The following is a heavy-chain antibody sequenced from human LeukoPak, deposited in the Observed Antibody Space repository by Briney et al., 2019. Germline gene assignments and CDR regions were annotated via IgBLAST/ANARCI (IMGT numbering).Heavy chain of an antibody. CDR1: GFTFSNAW. V-gene: IGHV3-15*01. CDR2: IKSKTDGGTT. CDR3: TTERRGFGELSGY. J-gene: IGHJ4*02. D-gene: IGHD3-10*01. Sequence: PGGSLRLSCAASGFTFSNAWMSWVRQAPGKGLEWVGRIKSKTDGGTTDYAAPVKGRFTISRHDSKNTLYLQMNSLNTDDTGVYYCTTERRGFGELSGYWGQGTLVTVSS.